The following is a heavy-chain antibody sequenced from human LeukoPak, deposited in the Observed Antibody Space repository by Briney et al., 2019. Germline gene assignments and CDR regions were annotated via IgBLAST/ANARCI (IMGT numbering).Heavy chain of an antibody. CDR3: ARDPVGTTVDY. CDR2: INEDGSEP. CDR1: EFTFSSYW. Sequence: GGSLRLSCAASEFTFSSYWMSWVRQAPGKGLAWVANINEDGSEPYYVDSVKGRFTISRDNAKNSLYLQMNSLRADDTAVYYCARDPVGTTVDYWGQGTLVTVSS. J-gene: IGHJ4*02. D-gene: IGHD4-17*01. V-gene: IGHV3-7*01.